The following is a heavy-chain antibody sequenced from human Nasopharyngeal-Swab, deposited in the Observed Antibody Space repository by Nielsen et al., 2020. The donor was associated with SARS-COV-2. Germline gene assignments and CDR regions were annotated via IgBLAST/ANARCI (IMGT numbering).Heavy chain of an antibody. Sequence: GASLKISCAASGFTFDDYAMHWVRQAPGKGLEWVSLIGGDGGSTYYADSVKGRFTISRDNSKNSLYLQMNSLRTEDTALYYCAKGYYYYYMDVWGKGTTVTVSS. J-gene: IGHJ6*03. V-gene: IGHV3-43*02. CDR2: IGGDGGST. CDR3: AKGYYYYYMDV. CDR1: GFTFDDYA.